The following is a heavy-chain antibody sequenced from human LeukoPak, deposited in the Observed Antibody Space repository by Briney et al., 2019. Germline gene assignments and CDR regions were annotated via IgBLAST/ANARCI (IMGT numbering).Heavy chain of an antibody. Sequence: SETLSLTCAVSGDSISSSNWWSWVRQPPGKGLEWIGEIYHSGITNYNPSLKSRVTISVDKSKNQFSLKLNSVTAADTAVYYCATRRDGYTILGGWGQGMLVTVSS. J-gene: IGHJ4*02. CDR3: ATRRDGYTILGG. CDR1: GDSISSSNW. D-gene: IGHD5-24*01. V-gene: IGHV4-4*02. CDR2: IYHSGIT.